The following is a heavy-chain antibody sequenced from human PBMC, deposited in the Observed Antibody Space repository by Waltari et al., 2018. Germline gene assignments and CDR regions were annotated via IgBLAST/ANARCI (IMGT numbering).Heavy chain of an antibody. CDR1: GFTFSNYW. CDR3: ARDTPGDGIDY. V-gene: IGHV3-74*01. J-gene: IGHJ4*02. CDR2: ANSDGSSP. Sequence: EVQLVESGGGLVQPGGSLRLSCAASGFTFSNYWMHWVRHVPGKGLIWVSHANSDGSSPTYADSVKGRFTISRDNAKNTLYLQMNSLRAEDTAIYYCARDTPGDGIDYWGQGILVTVSS. D-gene: IGHD7-27*01.